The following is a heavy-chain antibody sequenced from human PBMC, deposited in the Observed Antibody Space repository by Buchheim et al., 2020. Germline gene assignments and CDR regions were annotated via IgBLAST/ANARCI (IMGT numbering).Heavy chain of an antibody. CDR1: GGSISSYY. D-gene: IGHD1-14*01. J-gene: IGHJ4*02. V-gene: IGHV4-59*08. CDR2: IYYSGST. CDR3: ARLTWPRGSGKDY. Sequence: QVQLQESGPGLVKPSEILSLTCTVSGGSISSYYWSWIRQPPGKGLEWIGHIYYSGSTNYNPSLKSRVTISVDTSGNQFSLRLTSVTAADTAVYYCARLTWPRGSGKDYWGQGTL.